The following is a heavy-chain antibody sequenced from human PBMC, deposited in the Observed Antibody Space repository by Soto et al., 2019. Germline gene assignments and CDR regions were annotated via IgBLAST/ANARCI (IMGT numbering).Heavy chain of an antibody. J-gene: IGHJ4*02. D-gene: IGHD6-19*01. CDR3: AKDPQQWLTTFDY. CDR1: RLLFSSST. V-gene: IGHV3-23*01. Sequence: PGGSLRLSCVASRLLFSSSTMSWVRQAPGKGLEWVSGISGSGGTTYYADSVKGRFTISRDNSKNTLFLQMNSLRAGDTAVYYCAKDPQQWLTTFDYWAQGALVTVSS. CDR2: ISGSGGTT.